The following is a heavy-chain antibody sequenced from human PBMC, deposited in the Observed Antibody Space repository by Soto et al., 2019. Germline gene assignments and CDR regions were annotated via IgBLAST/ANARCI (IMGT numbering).Heavy chain of an antibody. CDR2: IFSNDEK. V-gene: IGHV2-26*01. D-gene: IGHD5-12*01. CDR1: GFSLSNARMG. Sequence: SGPTLVNPTETLTLTCTVSGFSLSNARMGVSWIRQPPGKALEWLAHIFSNDEKSYSTSLKSRLTISKDTSKSQVVLTMTNMDPVDTATYYCARIPLPLVATALRYGMDVWGQGTTVTVSS. CDR3: ARIPLPLVATALRYGMDV. J-gene: IGHJ6*02.